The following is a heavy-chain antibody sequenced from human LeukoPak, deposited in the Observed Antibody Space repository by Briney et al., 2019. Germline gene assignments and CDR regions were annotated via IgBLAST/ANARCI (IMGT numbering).Heavy chain of an antibody. D-gene: IGHD2-15*01. CDR1: GFTFSNAW. J-gene: IGHJ3*02. CDR2: IKSKTDGGTT. Sequence: PGGSLRLSCAASGFTFSNAWMSWVRQAPGKGLERVGRIKSKTDGGTTDYAAPVKGRFTISGDDSKNTLYLQMNSLETEDTAVYYCTTVGEHSPSGAFDIWGQGTMVTVSS. CDR3: TTVGEHSPSGAFDI. V-gene: IGHV3-15*01.